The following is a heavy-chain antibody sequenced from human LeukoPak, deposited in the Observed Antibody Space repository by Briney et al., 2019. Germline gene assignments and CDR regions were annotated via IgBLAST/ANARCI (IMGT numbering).Heavy chain of an antibody. CDR2: ISSSSSYI. CDR1: GFTFSSYS. CDR3: ARDKGRYCSSTSCYFDY. J-gene: IGHJ4*02. D-gene: IGHD2-2*01. Sequence: SGGSLRLSCAASGFTFSSYSMNWVRQAPGKGLEWVSSISSSSSYIYYADSVKGRFTISRDNAKNSLYLQMNSLRAEDTAVYYCARDKGRYCSSTSCYFDYWGQGTLVTVSS. V-gene: IGHV3-21*01.